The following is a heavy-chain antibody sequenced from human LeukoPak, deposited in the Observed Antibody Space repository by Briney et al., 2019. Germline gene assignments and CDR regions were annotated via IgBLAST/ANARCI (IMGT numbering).Heavy chain of an antibody. V-gene: IGHV3-53*01. CDR2: ICSGGST. Sequence: PGGSLRLSCAASGFTVSSNYMSWVRQAPGKGLEWVSVICSGGSTYYADSVKGQFTISRDHSKNTLYLQMNSLRAEDTAVYHCARETYYYESSGYPLDYWGQGTLVTVSS. CDR3: ARETYYYESSGYPLDY. D-gene: IGHD3-22*01. J-gene: IGHJ4*02. CDR1: GFTVSSNY.